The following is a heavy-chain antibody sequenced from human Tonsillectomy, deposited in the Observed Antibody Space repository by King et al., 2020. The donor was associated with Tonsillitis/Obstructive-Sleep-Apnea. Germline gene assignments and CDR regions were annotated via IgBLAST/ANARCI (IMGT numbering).Heavy chain of an antibody. V-gene: IGHV5-51*01. D-gene: IGHD3-10*01. CDR1: GFSFINYW. Sequence: QLVQSGAEVKKPGESLKISYEGSGFSFINYWIGWVRQMPGKGLEWMGIIYPGDFDIRYSPSFHGQVTISVDESISTAYLQWGSLKASDTAMYYCAASHYYYGAGTYFDYWGQGTLVTVSS. CDR2: IYPGDFDI. J-gene: IGHJ4*02. CDR3: AASHYYYGAGTYFDY.